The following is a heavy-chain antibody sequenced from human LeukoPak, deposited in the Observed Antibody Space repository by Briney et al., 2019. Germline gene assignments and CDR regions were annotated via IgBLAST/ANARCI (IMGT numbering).Heavy chain of an antibody. V-gene: IGHV1-2*02. J-gene: IGHJ4*02. D-gene: IGHD2-21*02. CDR1: GYTFTGYY. CDR3: ARAGYCGGDCYSSSNFDY. Sequence: ASVKVSCKASGYTFTGYYMHWVRQAPGQGLEWMGWINPNSGGTNYAQKFQGRVTMTRDTSISTAYMELSRLRSDDTAVYHCARAGYCGGDCYSSSNFDYWGQGTLVTVSS. CDR2: INPNSGGT.